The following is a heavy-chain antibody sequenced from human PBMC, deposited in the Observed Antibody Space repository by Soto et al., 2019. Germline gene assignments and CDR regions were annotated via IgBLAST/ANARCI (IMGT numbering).Heavy chain of an antibody. CDR3: ARDTRGCDDFWSGYFNDYYYYGMDV. Sequence: EVQLVESGGGLVQPGGSLRLSCAASGFTFSSYWMSWVRQAPGKGLEWVANIKQDGSEKYYVDSVKGRFTISRDNAKNSLYLQINSLRAEDTAVYYCARDTRGCDDFWSGYFNDYYYYGMDVWGQGTTVTVSS. CDR1: GFTFSSYW. J-gene: IGHJ6*02. V-gene: IGHV3-7*01. D-gene: IGHD3-3*01. CDR2: IKQDGSEK.